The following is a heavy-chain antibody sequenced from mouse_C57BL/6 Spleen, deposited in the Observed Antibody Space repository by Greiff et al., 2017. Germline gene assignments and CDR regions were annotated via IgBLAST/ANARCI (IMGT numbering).Heavy chain of an antibody. CDR1: GYTFTSYW. CDR2: IDPSDSDT. V-gene: IGHV1-52*01. J-gene: IGHJ4*01. Sequence: QVQLQQPGAELVRPGSSVKLSCKASGYTFTSYWMHWVKQRPIQGLEWIGNIDPSDSDTHYNQKFKDKATVTVDKSSSTAYMQLSSLTSEDSAVYYCAREGDTAYDMDYWGQGTSVTVSS. D-gene: IGHD1-2*01. CDR3: AREGDTAYDMDY.